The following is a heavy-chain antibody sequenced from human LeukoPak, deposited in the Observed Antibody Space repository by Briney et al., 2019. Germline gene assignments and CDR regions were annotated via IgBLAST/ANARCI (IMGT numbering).Heavy chain of an antibody. CDR3: AKGIRQLGNYYYYMDV. Sequence: GGSLRLACAVSGFTFSNYVMIWVRQAPGKGLEWVSAISGTGTNTFYADSVKGRFTMSRDNPKNMLYLQMNSLRAEDTALYYCAKGIRQLGNYYYYMDVWGKGTTVTVSS. V-gene: IGHV3-23*01. CDR2: ISGTGTNT. CDR1: GFTFSNYV. J-gene: IGHJ6*03. D-gene: IGHD7-27*01.